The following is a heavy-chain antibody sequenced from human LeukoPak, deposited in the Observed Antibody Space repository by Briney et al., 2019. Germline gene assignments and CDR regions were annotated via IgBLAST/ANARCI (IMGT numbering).Heavy chain of an antibody. J-gene: IGHJ4*02. CDR1: GFTFSSYG. CDR2: IRYDGSNK. V-gene: IGHV3-30*02. Sequence: GGSLRLSCAASGFTFSSYGMHWVRQAPGKGLEWVAFIRYDGSNKYYADSVKGRFTISRDNSKNTLYLQMNSLRAEDTAVYYCAEDKGSGSYRTQYYFDYWGQGTLVTVSS. CDR3: AEDKGSGSYRTQYYFDY. D-gene: IGHD1-26*01.